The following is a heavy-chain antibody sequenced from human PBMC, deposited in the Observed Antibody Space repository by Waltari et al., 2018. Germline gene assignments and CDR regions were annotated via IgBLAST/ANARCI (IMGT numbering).Heavy chain of an antibody. V-gene: IGHV1-2*04. J-gene: IGHJ6*02. D-gene: IGHD1-7*01. CDR3: ARASGSTPWRYGLDV. CDR1: GYTFLDNY. CDR2: INPRTGDA. Sequence: VRLAQSGDEVKTPGASIKVTCQPSGYTFLDNYIPWVRQARGRGLEWMGWINPRTGDAYYAQNFQDWFTMTRDTSISTAYMEVSRLTSDDTGVYYCARASGSTPWRYGLDVWGQGTTVTAS.